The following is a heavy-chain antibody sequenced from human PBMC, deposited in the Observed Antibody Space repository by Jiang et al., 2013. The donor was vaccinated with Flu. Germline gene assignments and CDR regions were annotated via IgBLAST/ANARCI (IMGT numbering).Heavy chain of an antibody. CDR2: IYPGDSDT. V-gene: IGHV5-51*01. CDR1: GYSFTSYW. Sequence: GAEVKKPGESLKISCKGSGYSFTSYWIGWVRQMPGKGLEWMGIIYPGDSDTRYSPSFQGQVTISADKSISTAYLQWSSLKASDTAMYYCARHDGPPGPHYYYGMDVWGQGTTVTVSS. CDR3: ARHDGPPGPHYYYGMDV. J-gene: IGHJ6*02.